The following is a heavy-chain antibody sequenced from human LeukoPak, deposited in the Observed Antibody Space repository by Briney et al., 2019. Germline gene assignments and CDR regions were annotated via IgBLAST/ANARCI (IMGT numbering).Heavy chain of an antibody. Sequence: PGGSLRLSWAASGFTFNNYGMHWVRQAPGKGLAWVTFIRYDGSDKYYADSVKGRFTISRDNSKNTLYLQMNSLRAEDTAVYYCAKDFQVLRDYYYYMDVWGKGTTVTVPS. D-gene: IGHD3-10*01. CDR1: GFTFNNYG. J-gene: IGHJ6*03. V-gene: IGHV3-30*02. CDR2: IRYDGSDK. CDR3: AKDFQVLRDYYYYMDV.